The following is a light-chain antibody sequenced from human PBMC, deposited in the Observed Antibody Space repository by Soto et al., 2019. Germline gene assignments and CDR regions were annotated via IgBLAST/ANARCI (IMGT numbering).Light chain of an antibody. V-gene: IGKV3-20*01. CDR3: QQYGSSIFT. CDR2: GAS. Sequence: EIVLTQSPGTLSLSPGGRATLSCRASQSVSSSYLGWYQQKPGQAPRLLIYGASTRDTGIPDRFSGSGSGTDFTLTISRLEPEDFAVYYCQQYGSSIFTFGPGTKVDI. J-gene: IGKJ3*01. CDR1: QSVSSSY.